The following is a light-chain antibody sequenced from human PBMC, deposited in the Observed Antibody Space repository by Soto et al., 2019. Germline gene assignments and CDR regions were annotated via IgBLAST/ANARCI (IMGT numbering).Light chain of an antibody. CDR3: MQALQIRVE. J-gene: IGKJ1*01. CDR2: LGS. V-gene: IGKV2-28*01. Sequence: DSVMTQFPLSLSVTPGEPAPISCRSSQSPLHSNGYNYLDWYVQKPGQSPQLLIYLGSNRASGVPHRFSGSGSGTDFTLRISRVEAEDVGVYYCMQALQIRVEFGKGTKVEIK. CDR1: QSPLHSNGYNY.